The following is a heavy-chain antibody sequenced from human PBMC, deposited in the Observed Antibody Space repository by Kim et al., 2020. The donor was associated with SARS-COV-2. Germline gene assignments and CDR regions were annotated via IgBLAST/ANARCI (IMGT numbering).Heavy chain of an antibody. J-gene: IGHJ3*02. D-gene: IGHD7-27*01. CDR1: GGTFSSYA. CDR2: IIPIFGTA. Sequence: SVKVSCKASGGTFSSYAISWVRQAPGQGLEWMGGIIPIFGTANYAQKFQGRVTITADESTSTAYMELSSLRSEDTAVYYCARDGPNRPLDAFDIWGQGTMVTVSS. V-gene: IGHV1-69*13. CDR3: ARDGPNRPLDAFDI.